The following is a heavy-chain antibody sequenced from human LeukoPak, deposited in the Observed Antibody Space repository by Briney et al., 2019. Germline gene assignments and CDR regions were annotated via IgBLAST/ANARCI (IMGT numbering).Heavy chain of an antibody. Sequence: GGSLRLSCAASGFTFSTYWMTWVRQAPGKGLEWVSAISGSGGSTYYADSVKGRFTISRDNSKNTLYLQMNSLRADDTAVYYCAKDQYDSSGFDYWGQGTLVTVSS. D-gene: IGHD3-22*01. CDR2: ISGSGGST. CDR1: GFTFSTYW. CDR3: AKDQYDSSGFDY. V-gene: IGHV3-23*01. J-gene: IGHJ4*02.